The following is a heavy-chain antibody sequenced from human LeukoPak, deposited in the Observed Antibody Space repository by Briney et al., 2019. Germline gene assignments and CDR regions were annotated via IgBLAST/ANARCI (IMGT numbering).Heavy chain of an antibody. J-gene: IGHJ4*02. CDR1: GGSISSGDYY. CDR2: IYYSGST. V-gene: IGHV4-30-4*08. Sequence: PSQTLSLTCTVSGGSISSGDYYWNWIRHPPGKGLEWIGYIYYSGSTYYNPSLKSRATLSVDTSKNQFSLKLSSVTAADTALYYCARWGYGWPSPYYFDYWGQGTLVTVSS. D-gene: IGHD5-18*01. CDR3: ARWGYGWPSPYYFDY.